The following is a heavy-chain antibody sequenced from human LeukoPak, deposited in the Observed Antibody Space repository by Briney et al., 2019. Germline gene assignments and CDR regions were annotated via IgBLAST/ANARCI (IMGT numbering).Heavy chain of an antibody. D-gene: IGHD6-19*01. Sequence: PGGSLRLSCAASGFTFSSYGMRWVRQAPGKGLEWVAVISYDGGNKYYADSVKGRFTISRDNSKNTLYLQMNSLRAEDTAVYYCAKGATRAVAGILDYWGQGTLVTVSS. V-gene: IGHV3-30*18. CDR1: GFTFSSYG. CDR2: ISYDGGNK. CDR3: AKGATRAVAGILDY. J-gene: IGHJ4*02.